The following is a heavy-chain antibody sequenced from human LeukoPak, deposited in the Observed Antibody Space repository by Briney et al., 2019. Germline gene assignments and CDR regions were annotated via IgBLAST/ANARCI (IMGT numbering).Heavy chain of an antibody. CDR2: ITSSSDYI. D-gene: IGHD5-18*01. Sequence: GSLRLSCAASGFTFSSYSMNWVRQAPGKGLEWVSSITSSSDYIYYADSVKGRFTISRDNAKNSLYLQMNSLRAEDTAVYYCTRERYSYGFFDYWGQGTLVTVSS. CDR3: TRERYSYGFFDY. CDR1: GFTFSSYS. J-gene: IGHJ4*02. V-gene: IGHV3-21*01.